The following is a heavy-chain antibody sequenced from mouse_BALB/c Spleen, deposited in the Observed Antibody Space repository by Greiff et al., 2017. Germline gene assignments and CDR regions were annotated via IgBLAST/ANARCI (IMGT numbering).Heavy chain of an antibody. CDR3: ARMIYYGSSYYAMDY. V-gene: IGHV3-6*02. D-gene: IGHD1-1*01. CDR1: GYSITSGYY. J-gene: IGHJ4*01. Sequence: DVKLVESGPGLVKPSQSLSLTCSVTGYSITSGYYWNWIRQFPGNKLEWMGYISYDGSNNYNPSLKNRISITRDTSKNQFFLKLNSVTTEDTATYYCARMIYYGSSYYAMDYWGQGTSVTVSS. CDR2: ISYDGSN.